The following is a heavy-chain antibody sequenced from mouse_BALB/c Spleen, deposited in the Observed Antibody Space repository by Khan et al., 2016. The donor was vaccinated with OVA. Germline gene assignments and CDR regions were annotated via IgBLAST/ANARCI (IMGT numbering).Heavy chain of an antibody. CDR3: AREEALYYFDY. CDR1: GYIFTSYW. CDR2: IYPGTDNT. J-gene: IGHJ2*01. D-gene: IGHD3-2*02. Sequence: QIQLVQSGAELVRPGASVKLSGKTSGYIFTSYWIHWVKQRSGQGLEWIARIYPGTDNTYYNEKLKDKATLTADKSSSTAYMRLSSLKSEDSAVYFCAREEALYYFDYWGQGTTLTVSS. V-gene: IGHV1-76*01.